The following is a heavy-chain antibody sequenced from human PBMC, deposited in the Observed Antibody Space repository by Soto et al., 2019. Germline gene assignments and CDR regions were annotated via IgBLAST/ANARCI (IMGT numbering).Heavy chain of an antibody. CDR3: SRDGYGGYLDS. CDR1: GFTFSSYW. Sequence: EVQLVESGGGLVQPGGTLRLSCEASGFTFSSYWMSWVRQAPGKGLEWVANIHQDGAGRYYVASVKGRFTISRDNAKNSLYVQMNSLRVEDTAVYYCSRDGYGGYLDSWGQGTLVTVSS. V-gene: IGHV3-7*04. D-gene: IGHD1-26*01. CDR2: IHQDGAGR. J-gene: IGHJ4*02.